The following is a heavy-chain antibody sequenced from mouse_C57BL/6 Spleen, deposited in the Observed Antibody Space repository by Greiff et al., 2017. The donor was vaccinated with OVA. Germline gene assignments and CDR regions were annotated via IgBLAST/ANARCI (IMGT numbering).Heavy chain of an antibody. CDR3: ARITTVVATEYAMDY. D-gene: IGHD1-1*01. Sequence: VQLQQSGPELVKPGASVKISCKASGYSFTDYNMNWVKQSNGKSLEWIGEINPNYGTTSYNQKFKGKATLTVDQSSSTAYMQLNSLTSEDSAVYYCARITTVVATEYAMDYWGQGTSVTVSS. CDR2: INPNYGTT. J-gene: IGHJ4*01. CDR1: GYSFTDYN. V-gene: IGHV1-39*01.